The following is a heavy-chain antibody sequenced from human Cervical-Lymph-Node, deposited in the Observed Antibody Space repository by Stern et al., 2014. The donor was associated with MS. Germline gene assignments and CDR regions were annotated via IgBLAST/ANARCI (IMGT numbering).Heavy chain of an antibody. J-gene: IGHJ4*02. Sequence: QLQLQESGPGLVKPSGTLSLTCAVSGGSISSSNWWSWVRQPPGKGLEWIGGIYHSGRTTYNPSLKSRVTISVDKSKNQFSLKLSSVTAADTAVYYCARVSPTGVGYFDYWGQGTLVTVSS. V-gene: IGHV4-4*02. CDR2: IYHSGRT. D-gene: IGHD4-17*01. CDR1: GGSISSSNW. CDR3: ARVSPTGVGYFDY.